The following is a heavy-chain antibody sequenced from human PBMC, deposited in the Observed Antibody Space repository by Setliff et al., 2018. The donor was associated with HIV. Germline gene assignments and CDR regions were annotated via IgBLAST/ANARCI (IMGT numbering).Heavy chain of an antibody. V-gene: IGHV4-39*01. J-gene: IGHJ6*03. D-gene: IGHD5-12*01. CDR1: GGSISSSSYY. CDR3: ARQWPYYYYMDV. Sequence: LSLTCTVSGGSISSSSYYWGWIRQPPGKGLEWIGSIYYSGSTYYNPSLKSRVTISVDTSKNQFSLKLSSVTAADTAVYYCARQWPYYYYMDVWGKGTTVTVS. CDR2: IYYSGST.